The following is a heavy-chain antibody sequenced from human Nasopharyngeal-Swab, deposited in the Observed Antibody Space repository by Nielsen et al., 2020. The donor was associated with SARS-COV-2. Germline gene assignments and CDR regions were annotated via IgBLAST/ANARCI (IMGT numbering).Heavy chain of an antibody. CDR2: ISSSGSTI. CDR1: SFPFSDYY. Sequence: LSFSSSSFPFSDYYMSWIRQAPGKGLEWVSYISSSGSTIYYADSVKGRFTISRDNAKNSLYLQMNSLRAEDTAVYYCASSQAYNWNDSDAFDIWGQGTMVTVSS. D-gene: IGHD1-1*01. V-gene: IGHV3-11*04. CDR3: ASSQAYNWNDSDAFDI. J-gene: IGHJ3*02.